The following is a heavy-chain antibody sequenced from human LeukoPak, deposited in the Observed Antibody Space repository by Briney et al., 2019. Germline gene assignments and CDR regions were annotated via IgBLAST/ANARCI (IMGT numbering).Heavy chain of an antibody. Sequence: SETLSLTCTVSGGSISSGGYYWSWIRQHPGKGLEWIGYIYYSGSTYYNPSLKSRDTISVDTSKNQFSLKLSSVTAADTAVYYCARDSSTEGLDYWGQGTLVTVSS. D-gene: IGHD5/OR15-5a*01. CDR1: GGSISSGGYY. V-gene: IGHV4-31*03. J-gene: IGHJ4*02. CDR2: IYYSGST. CDR3: ARDSSTEGLDY.